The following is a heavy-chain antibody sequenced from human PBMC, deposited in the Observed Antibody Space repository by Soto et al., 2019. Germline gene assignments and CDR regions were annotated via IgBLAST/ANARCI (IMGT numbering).Heavy chain of an antibody. V-gene: IGHV1-69*01. CDR3: ARADSRYDFWSGYGMDV. D-gene: IGHD3-3*01. CDR1: GGTFSSYA. Sequence: QVQLVQSGAEVKKPGSSVKVSCKASGGTFSSYAISWVRQAPGQGLEWMGGIIPIFGTANYAQKFQGRVTITADESTSTAYMELSSLRSEDTAVYYCARADSRYDFWSGYGMDVWGQVTTVTVSS. CDR2: IIPIFGTA. J-gene: IGHJ6*02.